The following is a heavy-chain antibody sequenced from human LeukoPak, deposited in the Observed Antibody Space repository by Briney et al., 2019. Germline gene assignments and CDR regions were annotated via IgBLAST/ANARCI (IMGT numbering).Heavy chain of an antibody. CDR1: GFTFSSYA. J-gene: IGHJ4*02. CDR3: AKEGRGWYYYDSSGPDY. CDR2: ISGSGGST. V-gene: IGHV3-23*01. D-gene: IGHD3-22*01. Sequence: GGSLRLSCAASGFTFSSYAMSWVRQAPGKGLEWVSAISGSGGSTYYADSVKGRFTISRDNFKNTLYLQMNSLRAEDTAVYYCAKEGRGWYYYDSSGPDYWGQGTLVTVSS.